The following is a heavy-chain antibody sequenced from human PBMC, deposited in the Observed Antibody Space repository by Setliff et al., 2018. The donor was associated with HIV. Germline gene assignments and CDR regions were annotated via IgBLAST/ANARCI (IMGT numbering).Heavy chain of an antibody. V-gene: IGHV5-51*01. CDR2: IYPGDSDT. CDR1: GYTFTTYW. D-gene: IGHD4-17*01. J-gene: IGHJ1*01. CDR3: ATSDYGGYSGHFQH. Sequence: GESLKISCKGSGYTFTTYWIGWVRQMPGKGLEWMGIIYPGDSDTKHSPSFQGRITISAGKSISTAYLQWSSLKASDTAIYYCATSDYGGYSGHFQHWGQGTLVTVSS.